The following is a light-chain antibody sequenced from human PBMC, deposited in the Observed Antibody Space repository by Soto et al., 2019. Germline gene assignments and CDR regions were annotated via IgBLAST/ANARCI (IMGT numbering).Light chain of an antibody. Sequence: EIVLTQSPGTLSLSPGERATLSCRTIQSFRSSHLAWYQQKPGQAPRLLIYGASSRATGLPDRFSGSGSGTDFTLTISRLEPEDFAVYYCQQYGSSPPKTFGQGTKVDIK. J-gene: IGKJ1*01. CDR2: GAS. CDR1: QSFRSSH. V-gene: IGKV3-20*01. CDR3: QQYGSSPPKT.